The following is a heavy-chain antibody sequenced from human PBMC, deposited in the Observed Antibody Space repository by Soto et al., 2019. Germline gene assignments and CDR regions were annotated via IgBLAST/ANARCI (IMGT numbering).Heavy chain of an antibody. Sequence: EVQLVESGGGLVQPGGSLKLSCAASGFTVSGSSVHWVRQASGNGLEWVGRIRNKANSYATAYAASVRGRFTISRDDSKNTAFLQMNSLNTEDTAVYYCISHSPEDMIRTWGQGTLVTVSS. CDR2: IRNKANSYAT. CDR3: ISHSPEDMIRT. V-gene: IGHV3-73*02. D-gene: IGHD2-15*01. CDR1: GFTVSGSS. J-gene: IGHJ4*02.